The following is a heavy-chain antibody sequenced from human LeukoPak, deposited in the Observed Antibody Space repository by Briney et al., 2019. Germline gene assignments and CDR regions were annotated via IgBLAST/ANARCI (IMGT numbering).Heavy chain of an antibody. V-gene: IGHV4-30-2*01. CDR2: IYHSGST. Sequence: PSETLSLTCTVSGGSISSGGYYWSWIRQPPGKGLEWIGYIYHSGSTYYNPSLKSRVTISVDRSKNQFSLKLSSVTAADTAVYYCARDGSNSEAARVYYAFNIWGQGTMVTVSS. CDR1: GGSISSGGYY. J-gene: IGHJ3*02. CDR3: ARDGSNSEAARVYYAFNI. D-gene: IGHD6-6*01.